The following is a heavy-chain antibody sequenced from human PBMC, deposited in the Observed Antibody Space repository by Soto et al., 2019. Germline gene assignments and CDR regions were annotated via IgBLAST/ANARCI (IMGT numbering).Heavy chain of an antibody. CDR3: ARRDCSSTRCYNWFDP. D-gene: IGHD2-2*01. Sequence: GESLKISCKGSGYSFTNYWIGWVRQMPGKGLEWMGIIYPGDSDTRYSPSFQGQVTISADKSISTAYLQWSSLKASDTAMYYCARRDCSSTRCYNWFDPWGQGTLVTDSS. J-gene: IGHJ5*02. CDR2: IYPGDSDT. V-gene: IGHV5-51*01. CDR1: GYSFTNYW.